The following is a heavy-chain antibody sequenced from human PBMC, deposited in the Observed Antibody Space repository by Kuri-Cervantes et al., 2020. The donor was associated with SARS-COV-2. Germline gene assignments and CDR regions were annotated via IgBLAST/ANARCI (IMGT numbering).Heavy chain of an antibody. CDR3: ARLAGSGWFPGAFDI. Sequence: SVKVSCKASGGTFSSYAISWVRQAPGQGLEWMGGIIPIFGTANYAQKFQGRVTITADESTSTAYMELSSLRSEDTAVYYCARLAGSGWFPGAFDIWGQGTMVTVSS. CDR2: IIPIFGTA. D-gene: IGHD6-19*01. V-gene: IGHV1-69*13. J-gene: IGHJ3*02. CDR1: GGTFSSYA.